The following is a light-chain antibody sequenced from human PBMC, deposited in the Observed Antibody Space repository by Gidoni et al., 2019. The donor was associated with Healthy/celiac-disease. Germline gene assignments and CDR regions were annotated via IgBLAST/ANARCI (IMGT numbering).Light chain of an antibody. J-gene: IGKJ5*01. CDR1: QGIRND. CDR2: AAS. Sequence: DIQMTQSLSSLSASVGDSVTITCRASQGIRNDLGWYQQKPGKAPKRLIYAASSLQSGVPSRCSGSGAGTEFILTISSLQPEDCATYYCLQHNSYPQITFGQGTRLEIK. V-gene: IGKV1-17*01. CDR3: LQHNSYPQIT.